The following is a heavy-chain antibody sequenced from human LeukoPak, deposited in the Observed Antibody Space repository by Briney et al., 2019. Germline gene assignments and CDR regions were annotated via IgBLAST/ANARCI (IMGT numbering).Heavy chain of an antibody. Sequence: ASVKVSCKASGYTFTSYGISWVRQAPGQGLEWMGWISAYNGNTNYAQKLQGRVTMTTDTSTSTAYMELRSLRSDDTAVYYCARSGRILDYGDFPFDYWGQGTLVTVSS. CDR1: GYTFTSYG. J-gene: IGHJ4*02. D-gene: IGHD4-17*01. V-gene: IGHV1-18*01. CDR2: ISAYNGNT. CDR3: ARSGRILDYGDFPFDY.